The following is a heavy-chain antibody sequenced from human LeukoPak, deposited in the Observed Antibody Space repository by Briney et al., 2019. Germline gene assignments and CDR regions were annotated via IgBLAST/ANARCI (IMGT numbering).Heavy chain of an antibody. D-gene: IGHD3-22*01. Sequence: ASVKVSCKASGYTFTTYYIHWVRQAPGQGLEWMGVINPSGGTTSYAQKFQGRVTMTRDTSTSTVYMELRSLRSEDTAVYDCASTHYYDSSGYLDYWGQGTLVTVSS. V-gene: IGHV1-46*01. CDR3: ASTHYYDSSGYLDY. J-gene: IGHJ4*02. CDR2: INPSGGTT. CDR1: GYTFTTYY.